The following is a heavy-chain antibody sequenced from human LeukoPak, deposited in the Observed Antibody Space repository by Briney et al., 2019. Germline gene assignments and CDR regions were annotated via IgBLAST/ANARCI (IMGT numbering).Heavy chain of an antibody. V-gene: IGHV3-13*05. J-gene: IGHJ3*02. CDR3: ARGFLGDAFDI. Sequence: QTGGPLRLSCAASGFTFSRYDMHWVRQATGKGLEWVSAIGTVGDPYYPGSVKGRFTISRENAKNSLYLQMNSLRAGDTAVYYCARGFLGDAFDIWGQGTMVTVSS. CDR1: GFTFSRYD. CDR2: IGTVGDP. D-gene: IGHD3-3*01.